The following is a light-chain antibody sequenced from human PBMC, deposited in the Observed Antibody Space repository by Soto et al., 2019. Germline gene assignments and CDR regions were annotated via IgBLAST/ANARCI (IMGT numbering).Light chain of an antibody. V-gene: IGLV2-11*01. CDR2: DVS. CDR1: SSDVGGYNY. Sequence: QSALTQPRSVSGSPGQSVTISCTGTSSDVGGYNYVTWYQHHAGKAPKLRIYDVSKRPSGVPDRFSGSRSGNTASLTISGLHAEDDAEYFCCSYAGSNTLVCGGGTKVTVL. CDR3: CSYAGSNTLV. J-gene: IGLJ3*02.